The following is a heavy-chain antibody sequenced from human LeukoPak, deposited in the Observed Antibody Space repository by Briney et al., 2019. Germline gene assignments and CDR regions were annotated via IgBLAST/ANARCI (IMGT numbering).Heavy chain of an antibody. J-gene: IGHJ2*01. D-gene: IGHD6-6*01. CDR1: GFTFSSYS. Sequence: GGSLRLSCAASGFTFSSYSMNWVRQAPGKGLEWVSSISSSSSYIYYADSVKGRFTISRDNAKNSLYLQMNSLRAKDTAVYYCARGTRYSSSSYWYFDLWGRGTLVTVSS. CDR2: ISSSSSYI. CDR3: ARGTRYSSSSYWYFDL. V-gene: IGHV3-21*01.